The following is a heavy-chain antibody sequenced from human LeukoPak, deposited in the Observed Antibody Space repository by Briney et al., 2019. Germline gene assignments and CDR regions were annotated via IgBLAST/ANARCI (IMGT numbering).Heavy chain of an antibody. J-gene: IGHJ6*02. CDR3: ARAPRVVIIYYYYGMDV. CDR1: GYTFTSYG. V-gene: IGHV1-18*01. D-gene: IGHD3-3*01. CDR2: ISAYNGNT. Sequence: ASVKVSCKASGYTFTSYGISWVRQAPGQGLEWMGWISAYNGNTNYAQKLQGRVTMTTDTSTSTAYMELRSLRSDDTAVYYCARAPRVVIIYYYYGMDVWGQGTTVTVSS.